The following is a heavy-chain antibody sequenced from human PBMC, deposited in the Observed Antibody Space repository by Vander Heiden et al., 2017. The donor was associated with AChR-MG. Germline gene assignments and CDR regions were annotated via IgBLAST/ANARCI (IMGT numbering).Heavy chain of an antibody. V-gene: IGHV3-74*01. CDR3: ARERGDISDY. J-gene: IGHJ4*02. D-gene: IGHD3-9*01. Sequence: VQRVESGGGLVQPGGSLSLSGPASGFTLSSYWMHWVRQAPGKGLVWVSRINSEGSSTSYADSVKGRFTISRDNAKNTLYLQMNSLRAEDTAVYYCARERGDISDYWGQGTLVTVSS. CDR1: GFTLSSYW. CDR2: INSEGSST.